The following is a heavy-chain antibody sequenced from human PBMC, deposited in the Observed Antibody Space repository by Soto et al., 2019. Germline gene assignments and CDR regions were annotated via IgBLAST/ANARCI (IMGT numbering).Heavy chain of an antibody. CDR2: ISGSGGST. Sequence: GGTLRRSCAASGFTLSSYAMSWVRQAPGKGLEWVSAISGSGGSTYYAGSVKGRFTISRDNSKNTLYLQMNSLRAEDTAVYYCAKDSRFTAAIPLDAFDIWGQGTMVTVSS. CDR1: GFTLSSYA. V-gene: IGHV3-23*01. J-gene: IGHJ3*02. CDR3: AKDSRFTAAIPLDAFDI. D-gene: IGHD2-2*02.